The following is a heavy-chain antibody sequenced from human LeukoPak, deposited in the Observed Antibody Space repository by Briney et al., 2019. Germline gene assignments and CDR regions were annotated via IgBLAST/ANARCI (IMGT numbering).Heavy chain of an antibody. J-gene: IGHJ3*02. Sequence: ASVKVSCKASGYTFTSYGISWVRQAPGQGLEWMGWISAYNGNTNYAQKLQGRVTMTTDTSTSTAYMELRSLRSDDTAVYYCARIGAYYYDSSGYPLNDAFDIWGQGTMVTVSS. CDR2: ISAYNGNT. D-gene: IGHD3-22*01. CDR3: ARIGAYYYDSSGYPLNDAFDI. CDR1: GYTFTSYG. V-gene: IGHV1-18*01.